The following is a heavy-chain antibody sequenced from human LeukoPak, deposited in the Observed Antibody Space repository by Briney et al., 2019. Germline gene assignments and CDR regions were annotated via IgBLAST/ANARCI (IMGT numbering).Heavy chain of an antibody. J-gene: IGHJ6*02. CDR3: ARGPIQLWIHNAMDV. V-gene: IGHV3-49*04. Sequence: GGSLRLSCTGSGFTFCDHAMSWVGQAPGQGRKWVGFIRIKAYRGTTEYATSVKGRFTISRDDSASIAYLQMNSLKTEDTAVYYCARGPIQLWIHNAMDVWGQGTTVTVSS. CDR1: GFTFCDHA. D-gene: IGHD1-1*01. CDR2: IRIKAYRGTT.